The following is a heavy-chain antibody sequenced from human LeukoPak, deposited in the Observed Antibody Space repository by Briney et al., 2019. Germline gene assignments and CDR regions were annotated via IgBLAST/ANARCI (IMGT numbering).Heavy chain of an antibody. CDR3: ARAGSSNWSYFDY. D-gene: IGHD6-13*01. Sequence: GGSLRLSCAASGFTFSSYSMNWVRQAPGKGLEWVSSISSSSSYIYYADSVKGRFTISRDNAKNSLYLQMNSLRAEDTAVYYCARAGSSNWSYFDYWGQGTLVTVSS. CDR1: GFTFSSYS. V-gene: IGHV3-21*01. CDR2: ISSSSSYI. J-gene: IGHJ4*02.